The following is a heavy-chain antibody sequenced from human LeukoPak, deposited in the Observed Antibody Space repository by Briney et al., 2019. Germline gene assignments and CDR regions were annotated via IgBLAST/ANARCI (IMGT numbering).Heavy chain of an antibody. CDR3: ARDLAHGSCL. CDR1: GFTFSTYW. CDR2: IKQDGSEK. V-gene: IGHV3-7*05. D-gene: IGHD2-15*01. Sequence: GGSLRLSCAASGFTFSTYWMAWVRQAPGKGLEWVANIKQDGSEKYYVDSVKGRSTISRDNAKNSLYLQMNSLRAEDTAVYYCARDLAHGSCLWGQGTLVTVSS. J-gene: IGHJ4*02.